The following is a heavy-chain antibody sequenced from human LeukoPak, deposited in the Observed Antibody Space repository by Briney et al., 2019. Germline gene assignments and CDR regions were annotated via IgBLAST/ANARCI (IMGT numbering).Heavy chain of an antibody. V-gene: IGHV4-59*01. Sequence: SETLSLTCTVSGGSISSYYWSWIRQPPGKGLEWIGYISDTGSTNYNPSLKSRVTISIDTSKNQFSLRLSSVTAADTAVYYCARGYSSSWNYFDYWGQGTLVTVSS. CDR2: ISDTGST. CDR1: GGSISSYY. J-gene: IGHJ4*02. D-gene: IGHD6-13*01. CDR3: ARGYSSSWNYFDY.